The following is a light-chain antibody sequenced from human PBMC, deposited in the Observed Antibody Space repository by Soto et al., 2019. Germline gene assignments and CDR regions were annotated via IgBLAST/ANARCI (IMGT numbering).Light chain of an antibody. J-gene: IGLJ2*01. CDR3: GAWDDSMCGRI. Sequence: QSVLIQPPSASGTPGQRVTISCSGSNSNIGNNNVYWYQQLPGTAPKHLIYKNNQRPSGVPARLSGSRSGTSASLAVIGGRSEDESGYYCGAWDDSMCGRIFGGGTKLTVL. CDR2: KNN. CDR1: NSNIGNNN. V-gene: IGLV1-47*01.